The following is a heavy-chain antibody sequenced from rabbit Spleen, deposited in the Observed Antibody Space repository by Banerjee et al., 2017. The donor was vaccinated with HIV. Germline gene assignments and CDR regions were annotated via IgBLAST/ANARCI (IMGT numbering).Heavy chain of an antibody. V-gene: IGHV1S40*01. CDR1: GFTLSSYW. D-gene: IGHD1-1*01. CDR3: ARDLDGVIGWNFGW. CDR2: IYAGSSGNT. Sequence: QSLEESGGDLVKPGASLTLTCTASGFTLSSYWMCWVRQAPGKGLEWIACIYAGSSGNTYYASWAKGRFTISKTSSTTVTLQMTSLTAADTATYFCARDLDGVIGWNFGWWGPGTLVTVS. J-gene: IGHJ4*01.